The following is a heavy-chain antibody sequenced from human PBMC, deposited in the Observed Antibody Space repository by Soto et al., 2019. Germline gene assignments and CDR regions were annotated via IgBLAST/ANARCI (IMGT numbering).Heavy chain of an antibody. J-gene: IGHJ5*02. CDR1: GFTFSSYW. V-gene: IGHV3-23*01. CDR2: ISGSGGST. Sequence: GGSLRLSCAASGFTFSSYWMSWVRQAPGKGLEWVSDISGSGGSTYYADSVKGRFTISRDNSKNTLYLQMDSLRAEDTAVYYCAKTSGYSGRDKLNWFDPWGQGTLVTVPQ. CDR3: AKTSGYSGRDKLNWFDP. D-gene: IGHD5-12*01.